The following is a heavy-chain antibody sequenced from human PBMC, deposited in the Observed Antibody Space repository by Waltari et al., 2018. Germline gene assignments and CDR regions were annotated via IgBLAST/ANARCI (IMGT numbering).Heavy chain of an antibody. CDR3: ARAADGYNLDFDY. J-gene: IGHJ4*02. Sequence: QVQLVESGGGVVQPGRSLRLSCAASGFTFSSYAMHWVRQAPGKGLEWVAVISYDGSNKYYAESVKGRFTISRDNSKNTLYLQMNSLRAEDTAVYYCARAADGYNLDFDYWGQGTLVTVSS. CDR2: ISYDGSNK. D-gene: IGHD6-13*01. V-gene: IGHV3-30-3*01. CDR1: GFTFSSYA.